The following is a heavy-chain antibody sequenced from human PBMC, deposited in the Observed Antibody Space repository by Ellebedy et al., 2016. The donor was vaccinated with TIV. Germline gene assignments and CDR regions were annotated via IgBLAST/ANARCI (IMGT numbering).Heavy chain of an antibody. D-gene: IGHD3-10*01. CDR2: ISSSGAYR. CDR1: GFAFSTYS. Sequence: GESLKISCAASGFAFSTYSMNWVRQAPGKGLEWVSSISSSGAYRYHADSMEGRFTISRDNAKNSLYLQMNSLRADDTAVYFCARVQRRITMLRGVFYMDVWGKGTTVTVSS. V-gene: IGHV3-21*04. J-gene: IGHJ6*03. CDR3: ARVQRRITMLRGVFYMDV.